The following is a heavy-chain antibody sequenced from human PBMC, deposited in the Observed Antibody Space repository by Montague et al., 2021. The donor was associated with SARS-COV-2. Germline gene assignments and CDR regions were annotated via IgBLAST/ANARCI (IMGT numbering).Heavy chain of an antibody. CDR3: ARGSVFRYYDFLTGSRSYFDY. V-gene: IGHV4-34*01. CDR1: GGSFSGYY. J-gene: IGHJ4*02. CDR2: INHSGST. Sequence: SETLSLTCAVYGGSFSGYYWSWIRQPPGKGLEWIGEINHSGSTXXXSSXXXRVTIAVDTSKKQFSLKMSSVTAADTAVYYCARGSVFRYYDFLTGSRSYFDYWGQGTLVTVSS. D-gene: IGHD3-9*01.